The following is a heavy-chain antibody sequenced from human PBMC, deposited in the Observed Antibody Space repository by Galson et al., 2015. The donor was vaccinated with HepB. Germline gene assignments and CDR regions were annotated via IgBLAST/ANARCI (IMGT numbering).Heavy chain of an antibody. V-gene: IGHV3-30*18. D-gene: IGHD4/OR15-4a*01. J-gene: IGHJ4*02. CDR2: ISYDGSNK. CDR1: GFTFSSYG. CDR3: AKEAIYGPKGQHYYHDF. Sequence: SLRLSCAASGFTFSSYGMHWVRQAPGKGLEWVAVISYDGSNKYYADSVKGRFTISRDNSKNTLYLQMNSLRAEDTAVYYCAKEAIYGPKGQHYYHDFWGQGTLVPVPS.